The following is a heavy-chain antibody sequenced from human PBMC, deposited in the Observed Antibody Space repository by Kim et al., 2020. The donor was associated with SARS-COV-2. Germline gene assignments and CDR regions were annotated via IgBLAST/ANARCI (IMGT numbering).Heavy chain of an antibody. CDR1: GGSISSYY. Sequence: SETLSLTCTVSGGSISSYYWSWIRQPPGKGLEWIGYIYYSGSTNYNPSLKSRVNISVDTSKNQFSLKLSSVTAADTAVYYCARDHREWLQYTANWYFDLWGRGTLVTVSS. J-gene: IGHJ2*01. V-gene: IGHV4-59*01. D-gene: IGHD3-3*01. CDR3: ARDHREWLQYTANWYFDL. CDR2: IYYSGST.